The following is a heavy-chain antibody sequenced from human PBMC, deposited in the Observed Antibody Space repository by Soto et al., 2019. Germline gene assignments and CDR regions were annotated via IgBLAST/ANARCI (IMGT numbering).Heavy chain of an antibody. D-gene: IGHD6-25*01. CDR2: ISYDGSNK. CDR3: AKDLLRPGRAYGMDV. CDR1: GFTFSSYG. V-gene: IGHV3-30*18. Sequence: QVQLVESGGGVVQPGRSLRLSCAASGFTFSSYGMHWVRQAPGKGLEWVAVISYDGSNKYYADSVKGRFTISRDNSKNTLYLQMNSLRAEDTAVYYCAKDLLRPGRAYGMDVWGQRTTVTVS. J-gene: IGHJ6*02.